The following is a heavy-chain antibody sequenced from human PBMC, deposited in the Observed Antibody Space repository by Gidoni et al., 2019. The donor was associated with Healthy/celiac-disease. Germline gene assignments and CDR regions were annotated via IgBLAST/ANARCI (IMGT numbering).Heavy chain of an antibody. V-gene: IGHV1-69*01. Sequence: QVQLVQSGAEVKKPGSSVKVSCKASGGTFSSSAISWGRQAPGQGLEWMGGIIPIFGTANYAQKFQGRVTITADESTSTAYMELSSLRSEDTAVYYCARAHVDTAMENYYEPWGDFDYWGQGTLVTVSS. CDR2: IIPIFGTA. CDR1: GGTFSSSA. D-gene: IGHD5-18*01. J-gene: IGHJ4*02. CDR3: ARAHVDTAMENYYEPWGDFDY.